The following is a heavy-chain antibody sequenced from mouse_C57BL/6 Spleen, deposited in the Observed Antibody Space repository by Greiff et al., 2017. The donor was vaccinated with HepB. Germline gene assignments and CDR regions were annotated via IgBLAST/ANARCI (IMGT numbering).Heavy chain of an antibody. CDR3: ARHCYYAMDY. CDR2: INPGSGGT. Sequence: VQGVESGAELVRPGTSVKVSCKASGYAFTNYLIEWVKQRPGQGLEWIGVINPGSGGTNYNEKFKGKATLTADKSSSTAYMQLSSLTSEDSAVYFCARHCYYAMDYWGQGTSVTVSS. CDR1: GYAFTNYL. J-gene: IGHJ4*01. V-gene: IGHV1-54*01.